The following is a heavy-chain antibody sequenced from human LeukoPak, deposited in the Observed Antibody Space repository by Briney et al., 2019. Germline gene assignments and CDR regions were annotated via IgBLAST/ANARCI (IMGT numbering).Heavy chain of an antibody. V-gene: IGHV3-23*01. J-gene: IGHJ4*02. D-gene: IGHD6-19*01. Sequence: GGSLRLCCAASGFTFSSYAMSWVRQAPGKGLEWVSAISGSGGSTYYADSVKGRFTISRDDSKNTLYLQMNSLKTEDTAVYYCTTDSSGWYDSNYWGQGTLVAVSS. CDR2: ISGSGGST. CDR1: GFTFSSYA. CDR3: TTDSSGWYDSNY.